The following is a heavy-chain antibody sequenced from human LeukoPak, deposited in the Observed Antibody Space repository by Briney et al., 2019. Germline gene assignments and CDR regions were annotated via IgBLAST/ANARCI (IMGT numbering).Heavy chain of an antibody. CDR3: ARDQGIVGATGLDY. Sequence: SETLSLTCAVYGGSFSGYYWSWIRQPPGKGLEWIGEINHSGSTNYNPSLKSRVTISVDTSKNQFSLKLSSVTAADTAVYYCARDQGIVGATGLDYWGQGTLVTVSS. V-gene: IGHV4-34*01. CDR2: INHSGST. J-gene: IGHJ4*02. CDR1: GGSFSGYY. D-gene: IGHD1-26*01.